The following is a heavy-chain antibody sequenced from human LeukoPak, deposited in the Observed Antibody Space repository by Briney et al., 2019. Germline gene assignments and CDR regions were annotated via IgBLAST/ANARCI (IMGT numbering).Heavy chain of an antibody. CDR3: ATSHHYYGSGSYLIDY. Sequence: SETLSLTCAVSGGSISSGGYSWSWIRQPPGKGLEWIGYIYHSGSTYYNPSLKSRVTISVDRSKNQFSLKLSSVTAADTAVYYCATSHHYYGSGSYLIDYWGQGTLVTVSS. CDR1: GGSISSGGYS. D-gene: IGHD3-10*01. V-gene: IGHV4-30-2*01. CDR2: IYHSGST. J-gene: IGHJ4*02.